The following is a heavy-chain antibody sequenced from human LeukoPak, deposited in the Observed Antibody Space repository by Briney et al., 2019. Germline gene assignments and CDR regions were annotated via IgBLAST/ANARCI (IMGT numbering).Heavy chain of an antibody. V-gene: IGHV3-11*03. J-gene: IGHJ4*02. CDR3: ARQPSSQNFDY. D-gene: IGHD6-13*01. CDR2: ISPSGRHT. CDR1: GFTFSDYY. Sequence: GGSLRLSCAASGFTFSDYYMSWIRHAPGKGVEWVSYISPSGRHTNYADSVKGRFTISRDNAKNSLYLQMNSLRAEDTAVYYCARQPSSQNFDYWGQGALVTVSS.